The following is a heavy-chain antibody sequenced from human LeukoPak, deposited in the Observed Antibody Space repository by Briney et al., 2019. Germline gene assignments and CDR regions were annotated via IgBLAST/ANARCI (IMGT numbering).Heavy chain of an antibody. CDR2: FNPNSGDA. D-gene: IGHD1-1*01. V-gene: IGHV1-2*02. Sequence: ASVKVSCKASGYTFTVHYLHWVRQAPGQGPEWMGWFNPNSGDANYAQRFQGRVTMTRVTSISTAYMEMKGLTIDDTAVYYCARDKGSGMLPFDYWGQGTRVTVSS. CDR3: ARDKGSGMLPFDY. CDR1: GYTFTVHY. J-gene: IGHJ4*02.